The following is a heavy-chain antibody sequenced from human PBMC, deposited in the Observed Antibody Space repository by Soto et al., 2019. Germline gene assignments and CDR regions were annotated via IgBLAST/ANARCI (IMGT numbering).Heavy chain of an antibody. J-gene: IGHJ6*02. CDR3: ARVSGIYYYGMDV. CDR2: IYYSGST. CDR1: GGTINNYY. Sequence: AETLSITWTVAGGTINNYYWSWIRQPPGKGLEWIGYIYYSGSTNYNPSLKSRVTISVDTSKNQFSLKLSSVTAADTAVYYCARVSGIYYYGMDVWGQGTTVTVSS. D-gene: IGHD3-10*01. V-gene: IGHV4-59*12.